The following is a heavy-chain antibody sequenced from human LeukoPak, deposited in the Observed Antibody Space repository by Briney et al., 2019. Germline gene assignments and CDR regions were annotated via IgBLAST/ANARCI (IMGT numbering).Heavy chain of an antibody. CDR1: GGSISSSYSY. CDR3: ARDSSYYYYMDV. V-gene: IGHV4-39*07. CDR2: IYYSGST. Sequence: PSETLSLTCTVSGGSISSSYSYWGWIRQPPGKGLEWIGNIYYSGSTYYNPSLKSRVTISVDTSKNHFSLKLNSVTAADTAVYYCARDSSYYYYMDVWGKGTTVTISS. J-gene: IGHJ6*03.